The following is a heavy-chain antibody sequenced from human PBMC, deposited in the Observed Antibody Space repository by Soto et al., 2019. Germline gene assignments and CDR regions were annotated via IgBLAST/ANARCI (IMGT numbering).Heavy chain of an antibody. CDR3: ARDRGYCSTSTCFKPIDY. D-gene: IGHD2-2*01. J-gene: IGHJ4*02. Sequence: ASVKVSCKASGGTFSTYTISWVRQAPGQGLEWMGRIIPTVDIANYAHKFQGRVTITADKSTTTAYMELSSLRSEDTALYYCARDRGYCSTSTCFKPIDYWGQGTLVTVSS. CDR1: GGTFSTYT. CDR2: IIPTVDIA. V-gene: IGHV1-69*04.